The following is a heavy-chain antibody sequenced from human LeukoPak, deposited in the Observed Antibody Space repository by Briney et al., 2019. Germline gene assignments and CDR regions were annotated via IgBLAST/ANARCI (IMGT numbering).Heavy chain of an antibody. CDR1: GFTFSSYG. J-gene: IGHJ2*01. V-gene: IGHV3-30*03. D-gene: IGHD6-13*01. CDR2: ISYDGSNK. CDR3: ARAAYSSTWYSRYFDL. Sequence: GGSLRLSCAASGFTFSSYGMHWVRQAPGKGLEWVAVISYDGSNKYYADSVKGRFTISRDNSKNTLYLQMNSLRAEDTAVYYCARAAYSSTWYSRYFDLWGRGTLVTVSS.